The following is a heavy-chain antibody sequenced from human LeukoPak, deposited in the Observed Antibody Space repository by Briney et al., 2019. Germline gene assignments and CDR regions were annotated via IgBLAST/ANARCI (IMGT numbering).Heavy chain of an antibody. CDR3: ARDAVEYSSSCDY. Sequence: GGSLRLSCTASGFTFGDYAMSWFRQAPGKGLVWVSRINSDGSSTSYADSVKGRFTISRDNAKNTLYLQMNSLRAEDTAVYYCARDAVEYSSSCDYWGQGTLVTVSS. D-gene: IGHD6-13*01. J-gene: IGHJ4*02. V-gene: IGHV3-74*01. CDR2: INSDGSST. CDR1: GFTFGDYA.